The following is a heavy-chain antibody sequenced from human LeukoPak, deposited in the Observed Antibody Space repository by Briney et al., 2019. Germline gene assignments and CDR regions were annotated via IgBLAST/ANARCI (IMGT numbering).Heavy chain of an antibody. CDR2: TNHSGST. D-gene: IGHD3-22*01. Sequence: SETLSLTCAVYGGSFSGYYWSWIRQPPGKGLEWIGETNHSGSTNYNPSLKSRVTISVDTSKNQFSLKLSSVTAADTAVYYCARGLSYYEPWGQGTLVTVSS. V-gene: IGHV4-34*01. CDR1: GGSFSGYY. CDR3: ARGLSYYEP. J-gene: IGHJ5*02.